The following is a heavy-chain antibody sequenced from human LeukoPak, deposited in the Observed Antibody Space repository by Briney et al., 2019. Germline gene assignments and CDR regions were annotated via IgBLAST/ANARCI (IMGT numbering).Heavy chain of an antibody. Sequence: GGSLRLSCAASGFTFSSSAMSWVRQAPAKGLEWVSSISGSGGSPYYADSVKGRFTISRGNSKNKLYLQLNSLRAEDTAVYYCAKGPLLWDWGQGTLVTVSS. CDR3: AKGPLLWD. V-gene: IGHV3-23*01. D-gene: IGHD2/OR15-2a*01. CDR1: GFTFSSSA. J-gene: IGHJ4*02. CDR2: ISGSGGSP.